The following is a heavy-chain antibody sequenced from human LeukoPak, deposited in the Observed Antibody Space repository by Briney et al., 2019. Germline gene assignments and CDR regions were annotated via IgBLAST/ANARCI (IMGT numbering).Heavy chain of an antibody. D-gene: IGHD3-16*02. CDR2: IDYSGST. V-gene: IGHV4-59*11. Sequence: SETLSLTCTVSGGSISSHYWSWIRHPPGKGLEWIGYIDYSGSTNYNPSLKSRVTISVDTSKNQFSLKLSSVTDADTAVYYCARDGISGSYRNWFDPWGQGTLVTVSS. CDR3: ARDGISGSYRNWFDP. CDR1: GGSISSHY. J-gene: IGHJ5*02.